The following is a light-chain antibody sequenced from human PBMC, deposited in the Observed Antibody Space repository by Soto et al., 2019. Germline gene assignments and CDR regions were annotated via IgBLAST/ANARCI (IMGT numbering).Light chain of an antibody. Sequence: EMVMTQSPATLSVSPGERATLSCRASQSVSSNLAWYQQKPGQAPSLLIYGASTRATGTPARFSGSGSGTEFTLTISSLQSEDFAVYYCQQYIRWPITFGQGTRLEIK. V-gene: IGKV3-15*01. CDR1: QSVSSN. CDR2: GAS. CDR3: QQYIRWPIT. J-gene: IGKJ5*01.